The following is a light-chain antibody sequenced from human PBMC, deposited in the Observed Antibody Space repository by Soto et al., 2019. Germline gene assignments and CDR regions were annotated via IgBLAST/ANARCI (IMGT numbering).Light chain of an antibody. CDR3: QQYNSSPT. Sequence: DIQMTQSPSTLSASVGDRVTITCRASQSISSWLAWYQQKPGKAPKLLIYKASSLESGVPSRFSGSGSGTEFTLTICSLQPDDFATYYCQQYNSSPTFGQGTKVEIK. CDR2: KAS. J-gene: IGKJ1*01. V-gene: IGKV1-5*03. CDR1: QSISSW.